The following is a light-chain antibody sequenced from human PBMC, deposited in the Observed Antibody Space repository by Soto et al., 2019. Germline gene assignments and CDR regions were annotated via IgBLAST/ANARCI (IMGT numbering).Light chain of an antibody. J-gene: IGKJ2*01. CDR3: QKYNTWPPKST. V-gene: IGKV3-15*01. CDR2: GAS. Sequence: EIVMTQSPATLSVSPGERATLSCRASQSVSSNLAWYQQKPGQAPRLLIYGASTRATGIPARFSGSGSGTEFTLPFSTLQSKDFEFYYCQKYNTWPPKSTFGRGTKLEIK. CDR1: QSVSSN.